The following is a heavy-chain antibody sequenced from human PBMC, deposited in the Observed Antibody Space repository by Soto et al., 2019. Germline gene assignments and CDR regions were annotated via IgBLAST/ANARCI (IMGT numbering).Heavy chain of an antibody. D-gene: IGHD3-10*01. CDR1: GGSISSGGYS. Sequence: QLQLQESGSGLVKPSQTLSLTCAVSGGSISSGGYSWSWIRQPPGKGLEWIGYIYHSGSTYYNPSLKSRVTISVDRSKNQFSLKLSSVTAADTAVYYCARGNSAVVRGVASRWFDPWGQGTLVTVSS. J-gene: IGHJ5*02. V-gene: IGHV4-30-2*01. CDR3: ARGNSAVVRGVASRWFDP. CDR2: IYHSGST.